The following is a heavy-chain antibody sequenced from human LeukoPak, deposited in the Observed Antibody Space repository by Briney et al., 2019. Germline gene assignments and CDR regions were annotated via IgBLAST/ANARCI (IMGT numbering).Heavy chain of an antibody. CDR2: TYYIERT. Sequence: PSETLSLTCTVSGGSISTYYWNWLRQPPGKGLEWIGYTYYIERTNYNPSLRSRVTISVDTSKNQFSLTLTSVTAADTAVYYCAREHSVGGGLDAFDVWGQGTMVTV. CDR3: AREHSVGGGLDAFDV. V-gene: IGHV4-59*13. J-gene: IGHJ3*01. D-gene: IGHD3-16*01. CDR1: GGSISTYY.